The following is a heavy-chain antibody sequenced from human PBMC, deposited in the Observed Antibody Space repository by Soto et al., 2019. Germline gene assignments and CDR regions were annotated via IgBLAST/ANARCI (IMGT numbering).Heavy chain of an antibody. CDR2: INTDGSIT. V-gene: IGHV3-74*01. CDR1: GLIFSNYK. Sequence: GGSLRLSCAASGLIFSNYKMHWVRQAPGKGLVWVSRINTDGSITDYADSVKGRFTISRDNSKNTLYLQMNSLRAEDTAVYYCARALGEVRGMDVWGQGTTVTVSS. J-gene: IGHJ6*02. CDR3: ARALGEVRGMDV. D-gene: IGHD2-21*01.